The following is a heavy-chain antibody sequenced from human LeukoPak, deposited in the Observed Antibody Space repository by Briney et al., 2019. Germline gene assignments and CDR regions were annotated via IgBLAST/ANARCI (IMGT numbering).Heavy chain of an antibody. CDR2: IRYDVNNK. V-gene: IGHV3-30*02. Sequence: GGSLRLSCTASGFMFSSCDMHWVRQAPGKGLGWVASIRYDVNNKYYADSVKGRFTFSRDNSKNTLRLQMSSLRAGDTAIYYCAKGDYYDVLTGYRRDAFDAWGQGTMVTVSS. CDR3: AKGDYYDVLTGYRRDAFDA. D-gene: IGHD3-9*01. J-gene: IGHJ3*01. CDR1: GFMFSSCD.